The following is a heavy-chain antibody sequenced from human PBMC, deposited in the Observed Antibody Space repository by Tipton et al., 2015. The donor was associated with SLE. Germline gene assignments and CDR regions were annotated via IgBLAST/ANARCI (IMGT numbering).Heavy chain of an antibody. Sequence: TLSLTCTVSGGSTNSYYWTWIRQPPGKGLEWIGRIYDSGSTNYNPSLKSRVTISQDSSKNQFSLKLSSVTAADTAVYYCAGYCTSTSCYEVRGGMDVWGQGTTVTVSS. D-gene: IGHD2-2*01. CDR3: AGYCTSTSCYEVRGGMDV. CDR2: IYDSGST. J-gene: IGHJ6*02. V-gene: IGHV4-59*01. CDR1: GGSTNSYY.